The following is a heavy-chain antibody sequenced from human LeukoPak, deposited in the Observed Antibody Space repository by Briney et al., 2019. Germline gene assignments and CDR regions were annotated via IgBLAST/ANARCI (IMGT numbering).Heavy chain of an antibody. D-gene: IGHD5-24*01. Sequence: GGSLRLSCAASGFTFDDYAMHWVRQAPGKGLEWVSLISGDGGSTYYADSVKGRFTISSDNSKNSLYLQMNSLRTEDTALYYCAKSRRDGYNLDAFDIWGQGTMVTVSS. CDR2: ISGDGGST. CDR1: GFTFDDYA. J-gene: IGHJ3*02. V-gene: IGHV3-43*02. CDR3: AKSRRDGYNLDAFDI.